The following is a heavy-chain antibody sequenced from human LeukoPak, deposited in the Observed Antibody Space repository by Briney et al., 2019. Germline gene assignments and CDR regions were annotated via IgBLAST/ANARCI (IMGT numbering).Heavy chain of an antibody. Sequence: PGGSLRLSCAASGFTFSSYALSWVRQAPGKGLEWVSAISGSGGSTYYADSVKGRFTISRDNSKNTLYLQMNSLRAEDTAVYYCANRCSSTRCPYYYYYYMDVWGKGTTVTVSS. V-gene: IGHV3-23*01. J-gene: IGHJ6*03. CDR3: ANRCSSTRCPYYYYYYMDV. CDR2: ISGSGGST. CDR1: GFTFSSYA. D-gene: IGHD2-2*01.